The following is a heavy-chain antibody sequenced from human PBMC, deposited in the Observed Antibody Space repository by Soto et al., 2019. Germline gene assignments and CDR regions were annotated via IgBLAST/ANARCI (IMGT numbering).Heavy chain of an antibody. Sequence: QVQLVESGGGVVQPGRSLRLSCAASGFTFSSYGMHWVRQAPGKGLEWVAVIWYDGSNKYYADSVKGRFTSSRNNSKNPLYLQMNSLRADDTAVYYCARDPVSDSSSWFFDYWGQGTLVTVSS. V-gene: IGHV3-33*01. CDR1: GFTFSSYG. J-gene: IGHJ4*02. CDR2: IWYDGSNK. CDR3: ARDPVSDSSSWFFDY. D-gene: IGHD6-13*01.